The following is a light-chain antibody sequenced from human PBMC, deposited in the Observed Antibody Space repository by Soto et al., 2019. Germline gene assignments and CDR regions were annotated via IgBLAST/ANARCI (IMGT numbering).Light chain of an antibody. V-gene: IGKV1-33*01. CDR1: QDISNY. CDR2: DAS. Sequence: DIQMTQSPPSLSASVGDRVTITCQASQDISNYLNWYQQKPGKAPKLLIYDASNLETGVPSRFSGSGSGTDFTFTISSLQPEDIATYYCQQYDNLLTITFGQGTRLEIK. J-gene: IGKJ5*01. CDR3: QQYDNLLTIT.